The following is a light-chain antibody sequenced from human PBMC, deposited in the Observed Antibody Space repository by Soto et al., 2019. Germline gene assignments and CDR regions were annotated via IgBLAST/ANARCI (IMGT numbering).Light chain of an antibody. CDR2: SNN. CDR1: SSNIGSNT. Sequence: QSVLTQPPSASGTPGQRVTISCSGSSSNIGSNTVNWYQQLPGTAPKLLIYSNNQRPSGVPDRFSGSKSGPSASLAISGLQSEDEADYYCPAWDDSLNGDVFGTGTKLTVL. V-gene: IGLV1-44*01. CDR3: PAWDDSLNGDV. J-gene: IGLJ1*01.